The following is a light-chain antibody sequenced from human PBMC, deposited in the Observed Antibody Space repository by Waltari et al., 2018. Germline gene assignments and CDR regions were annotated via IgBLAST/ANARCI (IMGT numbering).Light chain of an antibody. CDR2: KDT. Sequence: SHELTQPPSVSVSPGQTATISCSRDALPKQYGYWYQQKPGQAPILLIYKDTERPSGIPERCSGFSSGTTVTLTISGVQAEDEADYYCQSADNSGTYWEFGGGTKLTVL. J-gene: IGLJ3*02. V-gene: IGLV3-25*03. CDR3: QSADNSGTYWE. CDR1: ALPKQY.